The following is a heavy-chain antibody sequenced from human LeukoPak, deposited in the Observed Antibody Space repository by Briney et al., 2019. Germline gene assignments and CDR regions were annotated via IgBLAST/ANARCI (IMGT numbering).Heavy chain of an antibody. D-gene: IGHD6-6*01. V-gene: IGHV3-49*04. CDR1: GFTFGDYA. CDR2: IRSKAYGGTT. J-gene: IGHJ4*02. Sequence: GRSLRLSCTASGFTFGDYAMSWVRQAPGKGLEWVGFIRSKAYGGTTEYAASVKGRFTISRDDSKSIAYLQMNSLKTEDTAVYYCTRDYVNEYSSSPFDYWGQGTLVTVSS. CDR3: TRDYVNEYSSSPFDY.